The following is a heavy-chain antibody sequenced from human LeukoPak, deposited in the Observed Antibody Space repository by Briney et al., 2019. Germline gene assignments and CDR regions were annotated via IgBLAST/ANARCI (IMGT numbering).Heavy chain of an antibody. Sequence: SVKVSCKASGGTFSSYTISWVRQAPGQGLEWMGRIIPILGIANYAQKFQGRVTITADKSTSTAYMELSRLRPEDTAVYYCARGTWTWYEVTTEEPNFDYWGQGTLVTVSS. V-gene: IGHV1-69*02. D-gene: IGHD4-17*01. CDR1: GGTFSSYT. J-gene: IGHJ4*02. CDR2: IIPILGIA. CDR3: ARGTWTWYEVTTEEPNFDY.